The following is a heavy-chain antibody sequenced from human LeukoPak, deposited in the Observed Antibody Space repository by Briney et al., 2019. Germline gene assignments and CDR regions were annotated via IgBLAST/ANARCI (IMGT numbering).Heavy chain of an antibody. V-gene: IGHV4-4*07. J-gene: IGHJ3*02. Sequence: SETLSLTCTVSGGSISSYYWSWIRLPAGKGLEWIGRIYTSGSTNYNPSLKSRVTMSVDTSKNQFSLKLSSVTAADTAVYYCARVHQGCTNGVCYHRGAYAFDIWGQGTMVTVSS. CDR3: ARVHQGCTNGVCYHRGAYAFDI. CDR1: GGSISSYY. CDR2: IYTSGST. D-gene: IGHD2-8*01.